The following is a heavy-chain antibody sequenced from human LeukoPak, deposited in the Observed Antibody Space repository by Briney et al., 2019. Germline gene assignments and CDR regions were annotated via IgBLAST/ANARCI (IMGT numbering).Heavy chain of an antibody. J-gene: IGHJ3*02. CDR3: ARPYYYDSSGYYYYAFDI. Sequence: GESLKISCKGSGYSFTSYWIGWVRQMPGKGLEWMGIIYPGDSDTRYSPSFQGQVTISADKSISTAYLQWSSLKASDTAMYYCARPYYYDSSGYYYYAFDIWVQGTMVTVSS. V-gene: IGHV5-51*01. D-gene: IGHD3-22*01. CDR1: GYSFTSYW. CDR2: IYPGDSDT.